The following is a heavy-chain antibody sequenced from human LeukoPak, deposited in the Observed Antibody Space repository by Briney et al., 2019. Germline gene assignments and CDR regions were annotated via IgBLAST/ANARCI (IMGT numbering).Heavy chain of an antibody. CDR2: INPSGGST. D-gene: IGHD2-21*02. J-gene: IGHJ3*02. V-gene: IGHV1-46*01. Sequence: ASVKVSCKASGYTFTSYYMHWVRQAPRQGLEWMGIINPSGGSTSYAQKFQGRVTMTRDTSTSTVYMELSSLRSEDTAVYYCARAVVVTEGAFDIWGQGTMVTVSS. CDR1: GYTFTSYY. CDR3: ARAVVVTEGAFDI.